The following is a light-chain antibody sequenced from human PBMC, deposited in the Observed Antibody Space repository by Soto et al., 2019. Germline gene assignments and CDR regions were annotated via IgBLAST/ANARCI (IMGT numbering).Light chain of an antibody. CDR1: SSDVGGYKY. V-gene: IGLV2-14*03. CDR2: DVN. J-gene: IGLJ1*01. CDR3: TSYTSSSSLYV. Sequence: QSVLTQPASVSGSPGQSITISCTGISSDVGGYKYVSWYQQLPGKAPKLIIYDVNNRPSGVSNRFSASKSANAASLTISGLQAEDEADYYCTSYTSSSSLYVFGTGTQLTVL.